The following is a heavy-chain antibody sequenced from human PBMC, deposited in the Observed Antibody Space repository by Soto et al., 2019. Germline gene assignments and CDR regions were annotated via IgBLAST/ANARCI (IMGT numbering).Heavy chain of an antibody. CDR2: IYYMERT. CDR1: CSSISSYC. D-gene: IGHD3-3*02. J-gene: IGHJ6*02. CDR3: ARAAPLLEWLWVGFDGMDV. Sequence: SETLSLRWNVYCSSISSYCWSWIRHPPGRRLEWIGHIYYMERTPHNPSLNRRDNISVDTSKNQFSLKLSSVTAGDTAVYYCARAAPLLEWLWVGFDGMDVWGQGTTVT. V-gene: IGHV4-59*01.